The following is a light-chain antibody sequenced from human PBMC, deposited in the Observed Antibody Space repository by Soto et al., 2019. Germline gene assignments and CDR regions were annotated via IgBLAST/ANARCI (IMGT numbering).Light chain of an antibody. CDR2: SAS. J-gene: IGKJ3*01. CDR1: QSISRY. CDR3: QQSYNGPFT. Sequence: DIQMTQSPSSLSASVGDRVTVTCRAGQSISRYLNWYQQRPGKAPTLLIYSASSLQTGVPSRFSCSGSGTDFTLTIPNLQPEDFATYYCQQSYNGPFTFGPGTKVDIK. V-gene: IGKV1-39*01.